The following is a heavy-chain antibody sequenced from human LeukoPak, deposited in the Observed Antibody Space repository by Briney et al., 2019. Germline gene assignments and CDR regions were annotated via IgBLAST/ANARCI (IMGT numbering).Heavy chain of an antibody. D-gene: IGHD2-21*02. CDR2: INHSGST. V-gene: IGHV4-34*01. CDR3: ARASLGPGPGGDPFLVVVTARPKYYFDY. J-gene: IGHJ4*02. CDR1: GGSFSGYY. Sequence: NPSETLSLTCAVYGGSFSGYYWSWIRQPPGKGLEWIGEINHSGSTNYNPSLKSRVTISVDTSKNQFSLKLSSVTAADTAVYYCARASLGPGPGGDPFLVVVTARPKYYFDYWGQGTLVTVSS.